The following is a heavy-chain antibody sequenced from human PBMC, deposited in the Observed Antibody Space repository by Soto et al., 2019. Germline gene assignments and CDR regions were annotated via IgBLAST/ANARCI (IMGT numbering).Heavy chain of an antibody. J-gene: IGHJ4*02. Sequence: QVQLVESGGGVVQPGRSLTLSCAASDFTFSSYGIHWVRQAPGKGLEWVAVISYDGSNKQYGDSVKGRFTMSRDNSKNTVHLLMNSLRVEDTAVYYCAKDTYYHDSSGYYVFDYWGQGTLVTVSS. D-gene: IGHD3-22*01. V-gene: IGHV3-30*18. CDR2: ISYDGSNK. CDR3: AKDTYYHDSSGYYVFDY. CDR1: DFTFSSYG.